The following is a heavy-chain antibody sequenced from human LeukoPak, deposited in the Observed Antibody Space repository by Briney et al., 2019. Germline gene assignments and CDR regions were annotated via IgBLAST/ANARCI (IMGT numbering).Heavy chain of an antibody. J-gene: IGHJ4*02. V-gene: IGHV3-23*01. CDR1: GFTFSSYA. CDR2: ISGSGGIT. CDR3: AKATEKSWAYYFDS. D-gene: IGHD4-17*01. Sequence: GGSLRLSCAASGFTFSSYAMSWVRQAPGKGLEWVSPISGSGGITYYADSVKGRFTISRDNSKNTLYLQMNSLRAEDTAVYYCAKATEKSWAYYFDSWGQGTLVTVSS.